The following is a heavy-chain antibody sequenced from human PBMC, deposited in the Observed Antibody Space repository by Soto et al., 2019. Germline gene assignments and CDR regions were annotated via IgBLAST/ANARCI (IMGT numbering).Heavy chain of an antibody. Sequence: QVQLVESGGGVVQPGRSLTLSCAASDFTFSSYGIHWVRQAPGKGLEWVAVISYDGSNKQYGDSVKGRFTMSRDNSKNTVHLQMNSLRVEDTAVYYCAQDTYYHDSSGYYVFDYWGQRTLVTVSS. CDR1: DFTFSSYG. J-gene: IGHJ4*02. D-gene: IGHD3-22*01. CDR3: AQDTYYHDSSGYYVFDY. V-gene: IGHV3-30*18. CDR2: ISYDGSNK.